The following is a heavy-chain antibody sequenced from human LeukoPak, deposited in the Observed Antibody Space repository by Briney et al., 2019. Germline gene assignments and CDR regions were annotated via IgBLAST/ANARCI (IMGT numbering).Heavy chain of an antibody. V-gene: IGHV3-23*01. CDR2: ISGSGGST. Sequence: AGGSLRLSCAASGFTFSSYAMSWVRQAPGKGLEWVSAISGSGGSTYYADSVKGRFTISRDNSKNTLYLQMNSLRAEDTAVYYCAREKSRGRITIFGVVSSWFDPWGQGTLVTVSS. J-gene: IGHJ5*02. D-gene: IGHD3-3*01. CDR3: AREKSRGRITIFGVVSSWFDP. CDR1: GFTFSSYA.